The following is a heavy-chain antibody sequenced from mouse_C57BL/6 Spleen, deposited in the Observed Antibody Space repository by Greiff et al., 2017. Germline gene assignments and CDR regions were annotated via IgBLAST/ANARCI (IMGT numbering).Heavy chain of an antibody. CDR1: GYTFTDYN. CDR3: ARSKVYYGDWYFDV. Sequence: EVQLVESGPELVKPGASVKMSCKASGYTFTDYNMHWVKQSHGKSLEWIGYINPNNGGTSYNQKFKGKATLTVNKSSSTAYMELRSLTSEDSAVYYCARSKVYYGDWYFDVWGTGTTVTVSS. D-gene: IGHD1-1*01. J-gene: IGHJ1*03. CDR2: INPNNGGT. V-gene: IGHV1-22*01.